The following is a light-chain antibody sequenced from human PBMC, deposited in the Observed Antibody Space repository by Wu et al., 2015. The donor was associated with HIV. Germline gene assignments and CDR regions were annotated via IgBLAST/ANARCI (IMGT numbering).Light chain of an antibody. CDR3: QQRANWPLT. J-gene: IGKJ4*01. V-gene: IGKV3D-20*02. Sequence: EIVLTQSPGTLSLSPGERATLSCRASQSISSSYLAWYQQKPGQAPRLLIYDASNTAIGIPARFSGTGSGTDFTLTISSLEPEDFAVYYCQQRANWPLTFGGGTTVEI. CDR2: DAS. CDR1: QSISSSY.